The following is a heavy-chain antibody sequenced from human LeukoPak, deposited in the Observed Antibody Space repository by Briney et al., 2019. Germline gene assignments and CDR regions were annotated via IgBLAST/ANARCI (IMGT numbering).Heavy chain of an antibody. D-gene: IGHD7-27*01. V-gene: IGHV3-23*01. J-gene: IGHJ4*02. CDR2: ISGSCGST. CDR1: GFTFSSYA. Sequence: PGGSLRLSCAASGFTFSSYAMSWVRQARGKGLEGVSAISGSCGSTYYADSVRGRFTISRDNSKNTLYLQMNSLRAEDTAVYYCATGEANWGLPFDYWGQGTLVTVSS. CDR3: ATGEANWGLPFDY.